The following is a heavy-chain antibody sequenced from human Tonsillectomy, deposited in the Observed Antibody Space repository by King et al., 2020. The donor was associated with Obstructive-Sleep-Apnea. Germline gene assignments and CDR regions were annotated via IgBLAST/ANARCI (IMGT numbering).Heavy chain of an antibody. CDR1: GFSLSTSGVG. J-gene: IGHJ4*02. Sequence: TLKESGPTLVKPTQTLTLTCTFSGFSLSTSGVGVGWIRQPPGKALEWLALIYWNDDKRYSPSLNRRLTITKDTSKNQVVLTMTNMDPVDTATYYCGHIKTAGDYVVPDYWGQGTLVTVSS. CDR2: IYWNDDK. D-gene: IGHD4-17*01. V-gene: IGHV2-5*01. CDR3: GHIKTAGDYVVPDY.